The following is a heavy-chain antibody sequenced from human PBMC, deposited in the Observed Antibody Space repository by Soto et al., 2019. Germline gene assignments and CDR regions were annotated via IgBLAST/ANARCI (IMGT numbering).Heavy chain of an antibody. CDR1: GFTYSRYP. D-gene: IGHD3-3*01. CDR2: ISGSAGNT. V-gene: IGHV3-23*01. J-gene: IGHJ4*02. CDR3: AKVQFFYFDF. Sequence: QPGGSLRLSCAASGFTYSRYPMSWVRQAPGKGLEWVSTISGSAGNTYYADSVKGRFTISRDNSNNTLYLQMNSLRAEDTALYYCAKVQFFYFDFWGQGTRVTVSS.